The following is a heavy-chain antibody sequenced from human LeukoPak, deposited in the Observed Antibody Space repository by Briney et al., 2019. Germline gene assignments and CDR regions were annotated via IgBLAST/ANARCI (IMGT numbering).Heavy chain of an antibody. D-gene: IGHD3-9*01. V-gene: IGHV3-33*01. CDR1: GFTFSSYG. Sequence: GGSLRPSCAASGFTFSSYGMHWVRQAPGKGLEWVAVIWYDGSNKYYADSVKGRFTISRDNSKNTLYLQMNSLRAEDTAVYYCARGDYDILTGLPTNYFDYWGQGTLVTVSS. J-gene: IGHJ4*02. CDR3: ARGDYDILTGLPTNYFDY. CDR2: IWYDGSNK.